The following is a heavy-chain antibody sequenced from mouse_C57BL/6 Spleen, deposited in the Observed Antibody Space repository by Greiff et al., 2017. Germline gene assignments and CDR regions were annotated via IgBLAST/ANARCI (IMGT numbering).Heavy chain of an antibody. CDR1: GYTFTSYW. D-gene: IGHD2-3*01. V-gene: IGHV1-55*01. J-gene: IGHJ4*01. CDR2: IYPGSGST. CDR3: ARGWLLHNYDYAMDY. Sequence: VQLQQPGAELVKPGASVKMSCKASGYTFTSYWITWVKQRPGQGLEWIGDIYPGSGSTNYNEKFKSKAPLTVDTSSSTAYMQLSSLTSEDSAVYYCARGWLLHNYDYAMDYWGQGTAVTVSS.